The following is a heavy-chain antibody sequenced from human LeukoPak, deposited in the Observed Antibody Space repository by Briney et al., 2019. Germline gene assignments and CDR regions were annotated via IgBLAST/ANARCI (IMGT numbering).Heavy chain of an antibody. V-gene: IGHV1-8*01. D-gene: IGHD3-22*01. J-gene: IGHJ4*02. CDR1: GYTFTSYD. CDR2: MNPNSGNT. CDR3: ARPLFDYYDSSGYYAY. Sequence: ASVKVSCKTSGYTFTSYDINWVRQATGQGLEWMGWMNPNSGNTGYAQKFQGRVTMTRNTSISTAYMELSSLRSEDTAVYYCARPLFDYYDSSGYYAYWGQGTLVTVSS.